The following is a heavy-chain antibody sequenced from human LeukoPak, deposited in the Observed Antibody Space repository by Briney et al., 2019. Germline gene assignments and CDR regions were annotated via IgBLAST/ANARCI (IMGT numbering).Heavy chain of an antibody. J-gene: IGHJ5*01. V-gene: IGHV3-21*01. Sequence: GGSLRLSCAASGFTFSSYSMNWVRQAPGKGLEWVSSISSSSSYIYYADSVKGRFTISRDNAKNSLYLQMNSLKAEDTAVYYCARESGYCSSTSCSNWFDPWGQGTTVTVSS. CDR3: ARESGYCSSTSCSNWFDP. CDR2: ISSSSSYI. CDR1: GFTFSSYS. D-gene: IGHD2-2*03.